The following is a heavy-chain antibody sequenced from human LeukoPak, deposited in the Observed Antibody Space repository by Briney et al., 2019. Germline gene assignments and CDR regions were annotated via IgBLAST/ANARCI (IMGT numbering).Heavy chain of an antibody. V-gene: IGHV4-39*01. CDR3: ARHTRWFDP. J-gene: IGHJ5*02. CDR2: TYYSGST. CDR1: GGPISSSSYY. Sequence: SETLSLTCTVSGGPISSSSYYWGWIRQPPGKGLEWIGSTYYSGSTYYNPSLKSRVTISVDTSKNQFSLKLSSVTAADTAVYYCARHTRWFDPWGQGTLVTVSS.